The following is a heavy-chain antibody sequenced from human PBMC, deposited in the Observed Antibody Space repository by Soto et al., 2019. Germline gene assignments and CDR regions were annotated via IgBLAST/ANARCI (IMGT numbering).Heavy chain of an antibody. J-gene: IGHJ4*02. CDR2: ISSSGTGT. V-gene: IGHV3-48*03. D-gene: IGHD4-17*01. CDR1: GFTFSSYE. Sequence: EMQLVQSGGGLVQPGGSLRLSCAASGFTFSSYEMHWVRQAPGKGLEWISYISSSGTGTYYADSVRGRVTMSRDNTEGLVSLQMYSLRAEDTAIYYCVRDLHEPLAADALREANWGQGTQVTVSS. CDR3: VRDLHEPLAADALREAN.